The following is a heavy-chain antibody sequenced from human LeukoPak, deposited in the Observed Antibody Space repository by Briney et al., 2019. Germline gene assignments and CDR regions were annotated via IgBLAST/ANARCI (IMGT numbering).Heavy chain of an antibody. CDR1: GGSISSSSYY. CDR3: ARHGAAMAGTGPLFDY. CDR2: IYDSGST. V-gene: IGHV4-39*01. D-gene: IGHD6-19*01. J-gene: IGHJ4*02. Sequence: PSETLSLTCTVSGGSISSSSYYWGWIRQPPGKGLEWIGTIYDSGSTFHNPSLKSRVSISVDTSKNQLSLKLSSVTAADTAVYYCARHGAAMAGTGPLFDYWGQGTLVTVYS.